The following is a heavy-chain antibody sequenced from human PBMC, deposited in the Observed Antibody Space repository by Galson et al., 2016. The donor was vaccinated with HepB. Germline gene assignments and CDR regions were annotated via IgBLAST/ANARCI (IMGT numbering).Heavy chain of an antibody. J-gene: IGHJ4*02. CDR2: INPNTGAT. D-gene: IGHD2-15*01. CDR1: GYTFTGYY. Sequence: SVKVSCKASGYTFTGYYMHWVRQAPGQGLQWVGRINPNTGATNYAQNFQGRVTMTRDTSISTAYLELTGLRSDDTAVYYCVKESGGSYGWHLDYWGQGTLVTVSS. CDR3: VKESGGSYGWHLDY. V-gene: IGHV1-2*06.